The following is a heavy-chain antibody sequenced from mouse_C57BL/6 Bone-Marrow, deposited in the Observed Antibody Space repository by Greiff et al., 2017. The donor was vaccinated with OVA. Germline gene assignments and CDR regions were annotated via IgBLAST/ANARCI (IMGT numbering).Heavy chain of an antibody. CDR1: GYTFTSYG. V-gene: IGHV1-81*01. CDR3: ARGEGYDEDY. Sequence: QVHVKQSGAELARPGASVKLSCKASGYTFTSYGISWVKQRTGQGLEWIGEIYPRSGNTYYNEKFKGKATLTADKSSSTAYMELRSLTSEDAADYFCARGEGYDEDYWGQGTTLTVSS. J-gene: IGHJ2*01. CDR2: IYPRSGNT. D-gene: IGHD2-2*01.